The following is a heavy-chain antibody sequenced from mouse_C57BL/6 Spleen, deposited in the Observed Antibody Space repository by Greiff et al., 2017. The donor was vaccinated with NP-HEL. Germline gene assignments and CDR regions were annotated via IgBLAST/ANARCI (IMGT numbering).Heavy chain of an antibody. CDR1: GFTFSSYA. CDR3: ARDELGPFAY. V-gene: IGHV5-4*01. Sequence: EVQLVESGGGLVKPGGSLKLSCAASGFTFSSYAMSWVRQTPEKRLEWVATISDGGSYTYYPDNVKGRFTISRDNAKNNLYLQMSHLKSEDTAMYYWARDELGPFAYWGQGTLVTVSA. D-gene: IGHD4-1*01. J-gene: IGHJ3*01. CDR2: ISDGGSYT.